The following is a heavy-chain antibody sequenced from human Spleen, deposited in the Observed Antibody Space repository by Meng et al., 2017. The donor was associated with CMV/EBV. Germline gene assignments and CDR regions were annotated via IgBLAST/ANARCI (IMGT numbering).Heavy chain of an antibody. CDR1: AFTFSQYA. Sequence: GGSLRLSCAASAFTFSQYAMSWVRQAPGKGLEWVSAISGSGGDTYYADSVKGRVTISRDNSRNSLYLQMNSLRVEDTAVYYCAKETSNFAGVWLDPWGQGTLVTVSS. V-gene: IGHV3-23*01. CDR2: ISGSGGDT. J-gene: IGHJ5*02. CDR3: AKETSNFAGVWLDP. D-gene: IGHD2-8*01.